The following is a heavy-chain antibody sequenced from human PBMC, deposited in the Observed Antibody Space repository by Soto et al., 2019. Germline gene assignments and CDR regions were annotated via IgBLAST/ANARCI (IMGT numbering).Heavy chain of an antibody. CDR1: GFTFSCSA. CDR2: IRSKANSYAT. Sequence: GGSLRLSCAASGFTFSCSAMHWVRQASGKGLEWVGRIRSKANSYATAYAASVKGRFTISRDDSKNTAYLQMNSLKTEDTAVYYCTRQDGDYFSIDYWGQGTLVTVSS. CDR3: TRQDGDYFSIDY. V-gene: IGHV3-73*01. D-gene: IGHD4-17*01. J-gene: IGHJ4*02.